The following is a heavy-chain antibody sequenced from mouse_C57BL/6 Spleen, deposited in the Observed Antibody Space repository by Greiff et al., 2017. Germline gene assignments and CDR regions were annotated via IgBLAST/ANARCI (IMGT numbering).Heavy chain of an antibody. Sequence: VQLQQPGAELVKPGASVKLSCKASGYTFTSYWMHWVKQRPGQGLEWIGMIHPNSGSTNYNEKFKSKATLTVDKSSSTAYMQLSSLTSEDSAVYYCARRYSLYAMDYWGQGTSVTVSS. D-gene: IGHD2-12*01. CDR2: IHPNSGST. CDR3: ARRYSLYAMDY. CDR1: GYTFTSYW. J-gene: IGHJ4*01. V-gene: IGHV1-64*01.